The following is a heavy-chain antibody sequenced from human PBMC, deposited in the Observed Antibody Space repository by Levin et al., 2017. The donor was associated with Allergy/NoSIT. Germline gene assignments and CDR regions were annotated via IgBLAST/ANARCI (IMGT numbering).Heavy chain of an antibody. J-gene: IGHJ2*01. CDR1: GGSISSGGYY. CDR3: ASLGRYFDWVGGVDGYFDL. Sequence: LRLSCTVSGGSISSGGYYWSWIRQHPGKGLEWIGYIYYSGSTYYNPSLKSRVTISVDTSKNQFSLKLSSVTAADTAVYYCASLGRYFDWVGGVDGYFDLWGRGTLVTVSS. CDR2: IYYSGST. D-gene: IGHD3-9*01. V-gene: IGHV4-31*03.